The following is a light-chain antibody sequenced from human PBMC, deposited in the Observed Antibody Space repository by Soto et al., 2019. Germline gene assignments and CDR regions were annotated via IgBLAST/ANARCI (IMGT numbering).Light chain of an antibody. V-gene: IGKV3-20*01. J-gene: IGKJ2*01. CDR2: GSS. CDR1: QSVSSSY. CDR3: QQYGSPPYT. Sequence: EIVLAQSPGTLSLSPGERATLSFRASQSVSSSYLAWYQQKPGQAPRLLIYGSSSRATGIPDRFSGSGSGTDFNLTISILEPEDFALYYCQQYGSPPYTFGQGTKLEIK.